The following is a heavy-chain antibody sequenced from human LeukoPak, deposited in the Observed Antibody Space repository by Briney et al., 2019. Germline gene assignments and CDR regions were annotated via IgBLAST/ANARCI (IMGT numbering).Heavy chain of an antibody. CDR3: ARDSPYSSGYYYFDY. D-gene: IGHD3-22*01. Sequence: SQTLSLTCSVSGGSISSGNYYWRWIRQPAGTGLEWIGRVYTSGSTNYNPSLKSRVTISVDTSKNQFSLKLSSVTAADTAVYYCARDSPYSSGYYYFDYWGQGTLVTVSS. CDR1: GGSISSGNYY. J-gene: IGHJ4*02. V-gene: IGHV4-61*02. CDR2: VYTSGST.